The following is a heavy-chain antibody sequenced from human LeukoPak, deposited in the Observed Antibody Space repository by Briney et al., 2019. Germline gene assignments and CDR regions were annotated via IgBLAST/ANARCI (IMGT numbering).Heavy chain of an antibody. V-gene: IGHV4-34*01. J-gene: IGHJ4*02. CDR3: ARGADSNTHYFDY. CDR1: GGSFSGYY. Sequence: SETLSLTCAVYGGSFSGYYWSWIRQPPGKGLEWIGEINHGGSTNYNPSLKSRVTTSVDTSKNQFSLKLNSVTAADTAVYYCARGADSNTHYFDYWGQGTLVIVSS. CDR2: INHGGST. D-gene: IGHD4-11*01.